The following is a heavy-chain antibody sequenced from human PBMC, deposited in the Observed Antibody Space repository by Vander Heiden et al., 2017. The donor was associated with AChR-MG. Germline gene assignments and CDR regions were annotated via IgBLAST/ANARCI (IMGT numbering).Heavy chain of an antibody. CDR2: LSGTDPTT. V-gene: IGHV3-23*01. CDR3: VVPDHDGFDM. D-gene: IGHD2-15*01. CDR1: GFLFSICS. J-gene: IGHJ3*02. Sequence: EEQLLESGGGLVRPGGSLRLSCEASGFLFSICSQSWVLTAPGKGLQWVSTLSGTDPTTYDSDAVKGRFTISRDNYKDILYLQMDRLRDEDTALYYCVVPDHDGFDMWGQGILVTVSA.